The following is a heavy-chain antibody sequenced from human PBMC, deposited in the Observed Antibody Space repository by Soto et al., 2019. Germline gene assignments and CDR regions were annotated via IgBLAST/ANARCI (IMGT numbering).Heavy chain of an antibody. Sequence: PGGSLRLSCAASGITFSKAWMNWVRQSPGKGLEWVGRIKSRSDGGTTAYAAPVKGRITISRDDSKDTLWLQMNSLKTEDTAVYYCTTNFYSDHGMDVWGQGTTVTVSS. CDR2: IKSRSDGGTT. V-gene: IGHV3-15*01. CDR1: GITFSKAW. CDR3: TTNFYSDHGMDV. J-gene: IGHJ6*02. D-gene: IGHD4-17*01.